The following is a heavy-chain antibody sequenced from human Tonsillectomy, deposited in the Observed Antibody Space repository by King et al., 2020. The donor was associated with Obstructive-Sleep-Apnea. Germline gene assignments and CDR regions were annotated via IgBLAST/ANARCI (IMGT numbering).Heavy chain of an antibody. Sequence: VQLQESGPGLVKPSGTLSLTCAVSGGSISSSNWWSWVRQPPGKGLEWIGEIYHSGSTNYNPSLKSRVTISGDKSKNQFSLKLSSVTAADTPVYYCARQARYCSGGSCLLFDYWGQGTLVTVSS. V-gene: IGHV4-4*02. CDR1: GGSISSSNW. CDR3: ARQARYCSGGSCLLFDY. J-gene: IGHJ4*02. D-gene: IGHD2-15*01. CDR2: IYHSGST.